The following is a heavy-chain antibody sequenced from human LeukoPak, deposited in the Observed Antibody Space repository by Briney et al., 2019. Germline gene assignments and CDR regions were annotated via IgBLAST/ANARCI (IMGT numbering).Heavy chain of an antibody. CDR2: IIPIFGTA. J-gene: IGHJ6*03. CDR3: ARGDYYGSGSYLRINYYYMDV. D-gene: IGHD3-10*01. Sequence: ASVKVSCKASGGTFSSYAISWVRQAPGQGLEWMGGIIPIFGTANYAQKFQGRVTITADKSTGTAYMELSSLRSEDTAVYYCARGDYYGSGSYLRINYYYMDVWGKGTTVTISS. CDR1: GGTFSSYA. V-gene: IGHV1-69*06.